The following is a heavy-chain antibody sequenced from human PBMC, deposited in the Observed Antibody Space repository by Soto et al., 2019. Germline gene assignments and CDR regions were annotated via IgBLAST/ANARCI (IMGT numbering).Heavy chain of an antibody. Sequence: QVQLVESGGGVVQPGRSLRLSCAASGFTFSSYAMHWVRQAPGKGLEWVAVISYDGSNKYYADSVKGRFTISRDNSKNTLYLQMHSRSAEDTAVYYCAREADQHYWYFDLWGRGTLVTVSS. J-gene: IGHJ2*01. CDR2: ISYDGSNK. V-gene: IGHV3-30-3*01. CDR3: AREADQHYWYFDL. CDR1: GFTFSSYA.